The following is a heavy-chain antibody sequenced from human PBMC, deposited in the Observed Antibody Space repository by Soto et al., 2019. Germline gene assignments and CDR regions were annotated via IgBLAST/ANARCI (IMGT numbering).Heavy chain of an antibody. J-gene: IGHJ5*02. CDR3: TTLGPS. Sequence: GGSLRLSCAASGFSFSSAWMNWARQAPGKGLEWVGHIKSKTDGETTDCAASVKGRFTISRDDSENMLYLQMNSLEIEDTAMYYCTTLGPSWGQGTQVTVSS. CDR1: GFSFSSAW. V-gene: IGHV3-15*07. CDR2: IKSKTDGETT.